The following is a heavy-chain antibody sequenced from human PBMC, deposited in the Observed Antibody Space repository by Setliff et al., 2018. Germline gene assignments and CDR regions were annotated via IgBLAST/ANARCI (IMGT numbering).Heavy chain of an antibody. Sequence: PSETLSLTCAVYDGSFSDYYWSWIRQPPGKGLEWIGYIYHNGNTNFNPSLKSRVNMSVDTSNNQFVLNLKAVTAADTAVYYCARDRTAYTYGLDVWAQGTTVTVSS. D-gene: IGHD3-16*01. V-gene: IGHV4-59*01. J-gene: IGHJ6*02. CDR2: IYHNGNT. CDR1: DGSFSDYY. CDR3: ARDRTAYTYGLDV.